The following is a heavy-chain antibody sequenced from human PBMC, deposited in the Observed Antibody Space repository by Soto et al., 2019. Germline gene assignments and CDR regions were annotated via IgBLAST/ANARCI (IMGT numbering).Heavy chain of an antibody. CDR1: GGSISSGVYY. CDR3: ARLVQLLQGRLLAF. D-gene: IGHD5-18*01. J-gene: IGHJ4*02. V-gene: IGHV4-30-4*01. Sequence: PSETLSLTCTVSGGSISSGVYYWSWIRQPPGKGLEWIGYIYYSGGTYYNPSLKSRVTISVDTSKNQFSLKLSSVTAADTAVYYCARLVQLLQGRLLAFWGQG. CDR2: IYYSGGT.